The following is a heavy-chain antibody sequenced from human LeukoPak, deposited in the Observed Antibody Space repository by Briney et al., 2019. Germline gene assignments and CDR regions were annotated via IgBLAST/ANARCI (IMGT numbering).Heavy chain of an antibody. CDR3: ATWGYDILTGINWCDP. CDR2: FDPEDGET. V-gene: IGHV1-24*01. D-gene: IGHD3-9*01. CDR1: GYTLTELS. J-gene: IGHJ5*02. Sequence: ASVKVSCKVSGYTLTELSMHWVRQAPGKGLEWMGGFDPEDGETIYAQKFQGRVTMTEDTSTDTAYMELSSLRSEDTAVYYCATWGYDILTGINWCDPWGQGTLVTVSS.